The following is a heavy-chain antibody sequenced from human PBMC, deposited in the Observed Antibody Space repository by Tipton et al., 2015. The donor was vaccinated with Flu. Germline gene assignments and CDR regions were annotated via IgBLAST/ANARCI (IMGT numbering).Heavy chain of an antibody. CDR3: ARRDYSNYVSDPKNCFDP. CDR1: GFTFSSYE. CDR2: ISGGGGTI. J-gene: IGHJ5*02. D-gene: IGHD4-11*01. V-gene: IGHV3-48*03. Sequence: GSLRLSCAASGFTFSSYEMNWVRQAPGKGLEWLSYISGGGGTIYYADSVKGRFTISRDNAKNSLYLQMNSLRVEDTAVYYCARRDYSNYVSDPKNCFDPWGQGILVTVSS.